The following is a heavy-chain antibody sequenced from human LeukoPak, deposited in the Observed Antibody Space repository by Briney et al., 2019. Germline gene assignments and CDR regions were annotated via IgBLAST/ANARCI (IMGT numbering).Heavy chain of an antibody. CDR2: INPNSGGT. Sequence: ASVKVSCKASGYTFTGYYMHWVRQAPGQGLEWMGWINPNSGGTNYAQKFQGRVTMTRDTSISTAYMELSRLRSDDTAVYDCARDPWFGEFLGDYRGQGTLVTVSS. V-gene: IGHV1-2*02. J-gene: IGHJ4*02. D-gene: IGHD3-10*01. CDR3: ARDPWFGEFLGDY. CDR1: GYTFTGYY.